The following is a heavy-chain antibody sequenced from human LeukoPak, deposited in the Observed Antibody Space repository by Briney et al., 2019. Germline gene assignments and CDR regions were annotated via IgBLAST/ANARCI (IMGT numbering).Heavy chain of an antibody. Sequence: GGSLRLSCAASGFTFDDYAMHWVRQAPGKGLEWVSGISWNSGSIGYADSVKGRFTISRDNSKNTLYLQMDSLRAEDTAVYYCARDPNEYSYGVNGQFDYWGQGTLVTVSS. V-gene: IGHV3-9*01. J-gene: IGHJ4*02. CDR1: GFTFDDYA. D-gene: IGHD5-18*01. CDR3: ARDPNEYSYGVNGQFDY. CDR2: ISWNSGSI.